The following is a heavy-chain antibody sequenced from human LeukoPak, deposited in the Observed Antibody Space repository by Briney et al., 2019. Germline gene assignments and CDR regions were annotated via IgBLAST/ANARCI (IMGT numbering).Heavy chain of an antibody. CDR1: GFTFSSYA. J-gene: IGHJ3*02. CDR2: ISGSGGST. D-gene: IGHD2-2*01. CDR3: AKVRDCSSTSCYLSGAFDI. V-gene: IGHV3-23*01. Sequence: GGSLRLSCAASGFTFSSYAMSWVRQAPGKGLEWVSAISGSGGSTYYADSVKGRFTISRDNSKNTLYLQMNSLRAEDTAVYYCAKVRDCSSTSCYLSGAFDIWGQGTMVTVSS.